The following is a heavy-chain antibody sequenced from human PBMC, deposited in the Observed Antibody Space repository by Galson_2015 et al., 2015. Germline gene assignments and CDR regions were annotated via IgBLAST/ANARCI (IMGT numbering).Heavy chain of an antibody. V-gene: IGHV3-23*01. CDR2: VNGGGGST. D-gene: IGHD2-15*01. CDR1: GFTFSSYA. CDR3: AKGGLGYCSGGSCYSGKEFDC. J-gene: IGHJ4*02. Sequence: SLRLSCAASGFTFSSYAMRWVRQAPGKGLEWVSTVNGGGGSTYYADSVKGRFTISRDNSRNTLYLQMNSLRVEDTAVYFCAKGGLGYCSGGSCYSGKEFDCWGQGTLVTVSS.